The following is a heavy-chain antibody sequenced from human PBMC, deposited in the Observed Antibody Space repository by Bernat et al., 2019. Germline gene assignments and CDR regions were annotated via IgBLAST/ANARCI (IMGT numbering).Heavy chain of an antibody. D-gene: IGHD6-19*01. CDR1: GFTFSSYW. CDR2: INTDGRST. J-gene: IGHJ3*02. CDR3: AREESSGRDAFDI. V-gene: IGHV3-74*01. Sequence: EVQLVESGGGLVQSGESLRLSCAASGFTFSSYWMHWVRQVPGKGLVWVSRINTDGRSTDYADSVKGRFTISRDNAKNTLYLQMNSLRAEDTAVYYCAREESSGRDAFDIWGQGTMVTVSS.